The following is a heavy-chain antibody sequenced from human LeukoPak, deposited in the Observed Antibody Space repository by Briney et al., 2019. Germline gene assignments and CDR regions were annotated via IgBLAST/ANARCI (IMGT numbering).Heavy chain of an antibody. V-gene: IGHV4-34*01. CDR3: ARGVGIVAYYYYYMDV. CDR2: INHSGST. Sequence: SETLSLTCAVYGGSFSGYYWSWIRQPPGKGLEWIGEINHSGSTNYNPSLKSRVTISVDTSKNQFSLKLSSVTAADTAVYYCARGVGIVAYYYYYMDVWGKGTTATVSS. D-gene: IGHD1-26*01. CDR1: GGSFSGYY. J-gene: IGHJ6*03.